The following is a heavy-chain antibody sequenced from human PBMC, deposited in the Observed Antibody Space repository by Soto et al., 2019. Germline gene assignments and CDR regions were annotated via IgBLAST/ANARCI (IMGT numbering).Heavy chain of an antibody. V-gene: IGHV3-73*02. Sequence: EVPLVESGGGLVQPGGSLKLSCAASGFTFSDSAMHWVRQASGKGPEWVGRIRSKVNTYATAYAASVKGRFTISRDDSMNTTYLQMNSLKTEDTAVYYCTRRRDWTAMDPLDYWGQGTLVTVSS. J-gene: IGHJ4*02. CDR3: TRRRDWTAMDPLDY. CDR2: IRSKVNTYAT. D-gene: IGHD5-18*01. CDR1: GFTFSDSA.